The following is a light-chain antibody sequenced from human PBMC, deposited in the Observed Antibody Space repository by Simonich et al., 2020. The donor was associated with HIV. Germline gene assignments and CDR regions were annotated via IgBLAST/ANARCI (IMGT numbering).Light chain of an antibody. V-gene: IGLV2-23*01. CDR1: SSDVWSYNL. CDR2: EDN. Sequence: QSALTQPASVSGSPGQSITISCTGTSSDVWSYNLFSWYQQHPGKAPKLMIYEDNKRPAGVSNRFSGSKSGNTASLTISGLQAEDEADYYCCSSAGSMVFGGGTKLTVL. CDR3: CSSAGSMV. J-gene: IGLJ3*02.